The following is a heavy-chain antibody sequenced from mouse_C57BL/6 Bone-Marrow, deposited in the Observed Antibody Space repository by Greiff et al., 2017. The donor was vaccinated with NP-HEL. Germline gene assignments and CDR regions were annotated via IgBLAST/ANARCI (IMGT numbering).Heavy chain of an antibody. CDR3: ARGGNYWYYFDY. CDR2: FHPYNDDN. D-gene: IGHD2-1*01. CDR1: GYTFTTYP. V-gene: IGHV1-47*01. J-gene: IGHJ2*01. Sequence: QVQLQQSGAELVQPGASVKMSCKASGYTFTTYPIEWVKQNHGKSLEWIGNFHPYNDDNAYNEKFKNKATLTVEKSSSTVYLELSRLTSDDSSVYYWARGGNYWYYFDYWGQGTTLTVSS.